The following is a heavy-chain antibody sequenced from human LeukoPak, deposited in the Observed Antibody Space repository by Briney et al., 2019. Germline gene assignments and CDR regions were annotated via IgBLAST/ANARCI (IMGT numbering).Heavy chain of an antibody. Sequence: ASVKVSCKASGYTFTSYDINWVRQATGQGLEWMGWISAYNGNTNYAQKLQGRVTMTTDTSTSTAYMELRSLRSDDTAVYYCARDGSSWPPGRGMDVWGQGTTVTVSS. D-gene: IGHD6-13*01. V-gene: IGHV1-18*01. CDR1: GYTFTSYD. J-gene: IGHJ6*02. CDR2: ISAYNGNT. CDR3: ARDGSSWPPGRGMDV.